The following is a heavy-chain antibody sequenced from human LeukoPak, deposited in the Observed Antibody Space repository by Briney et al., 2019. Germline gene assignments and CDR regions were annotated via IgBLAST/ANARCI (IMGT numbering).Heavy chain of an antibody. CDR3: ARHAYYTTAATGAFDF. Sequence: ASVKVSCKPSGYSFDSYGISWVRQAPGQGLEWMSWIRTINGHTDYAQKFQGRVTLTTDTSTSTAYMELRSLRSEDTAVYYCARHAYYTTAATGAFDFWGQGTMITVSS. CDR1: GYSFDSYG. V-gene: IGHV1-18*01. CDR2: IRTINGHT. J-gene: IGHJ3*01. D-gene: IGHD1-1*01.